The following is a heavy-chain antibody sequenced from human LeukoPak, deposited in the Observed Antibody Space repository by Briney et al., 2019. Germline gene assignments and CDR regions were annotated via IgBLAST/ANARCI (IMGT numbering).Heavy chain of an antibody. V-gene: IGHV3-48*03. CDR3: ARVNYDFWSGYYPYYYYYMDV. D-gene: IGHD3-3*01. CDR2: ISSSGSTI. J-gene: IGHJ6*03. Sequence: GGSLRLSCAASGFTFSDYEMNWVRQAPGKGLEWVSYISSSGSTIYYADSVKGRFTISRDNAKNSLCLQMNSLRAEDTAVYYCARVNYDFWSGYYPYYYYYMDVWGKGTTVTVSS. CDR1: GFTFSDYE.